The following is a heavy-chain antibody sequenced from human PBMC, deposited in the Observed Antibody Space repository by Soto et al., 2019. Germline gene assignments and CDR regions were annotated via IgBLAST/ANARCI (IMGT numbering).Heavy chain of an antibody. CDR3: ASHFTGVLVLGTSPPGGDNFGLDV. V-gene: IGHV1-69*02. J-gene: IGHJ6*02. Sequence: QVQLVQSGAEVKKPGSSVKVSCKASGGTFSRYTFTWVRQAPGQGLEWMGRIIPIVDIPNYAQKFQGRVTNTADKATSTAYMDLCRLTSDDTAVYYCASHFTGVLVLGTSPPGGDNFGLDVWGQGTTVSVS. CDR2: IIPIVDIP. CDR1: GGTFSRYT. D-gene: IGHD2-8*02.